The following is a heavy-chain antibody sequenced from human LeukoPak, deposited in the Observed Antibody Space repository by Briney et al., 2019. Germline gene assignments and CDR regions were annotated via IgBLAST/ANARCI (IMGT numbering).Heavy chain of an antibody. CDR1: GGSISSSSYY. CDR3: ARGSGGWRFDY. J-gene: IGHJ4*02. V-gene: IGHV4-39*07. CDR2: IYYSGST. D-gene: IGHD6-19*01. Sequence: SETLSLTCTVSGGSISSSSYYWGWIRQPPGKGLEWIGSIYYSGSTYYNPSLESRVTISVDTSKNQFSLKLSSVTAADTAVYYCARGSGGWRFDYWGQGTLVTVSS.